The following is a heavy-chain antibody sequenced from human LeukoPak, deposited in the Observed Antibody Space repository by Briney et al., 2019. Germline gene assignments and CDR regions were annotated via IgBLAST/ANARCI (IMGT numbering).Heavy chain of an antibody. D-gene: IGHD6-13*01. J-gene: IGHJ4*02. CDR2: IYYSGST. Sequence: SSETLSLTCTVSGGSISSSSYYWGWIRQPPGKGLEWIGSIYYSGSTYYNPSLKSRVTISVDTSKNQFSLKLSSVTAADTAVYYCARLWQQLVPAEGDYWGQGTLVTVSS. CDR3: ARLWQQLVPAEGDY. V-gene: IGHV4-39*01. CDR1: GGSISSSSYY.